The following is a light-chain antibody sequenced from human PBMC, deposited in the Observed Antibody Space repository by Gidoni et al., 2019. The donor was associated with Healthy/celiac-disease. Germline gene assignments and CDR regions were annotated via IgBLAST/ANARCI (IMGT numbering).Light chain of an antibody. Sequence: QSAMTQPASVSGSPGQSSTISCTGTSSDAGGYNYVSWYQQHPGKAPKLMIYDVSNLPSGVSTRFSGSKSGNTASLTISGLQAEDEANYYCSSYTSSSTLWVFGGGTKLTVL. J-gene: IGLJ3*02. CDR1: SSDAGGYNY. CDR3: SSYTSSSTLWV. V-gene: IGLV2-14*03. CDR2: DVS.